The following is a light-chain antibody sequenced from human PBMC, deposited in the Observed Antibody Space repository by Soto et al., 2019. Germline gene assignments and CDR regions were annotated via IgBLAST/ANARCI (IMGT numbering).Light chain of an antibody. CDR2: DAS. J-gene: IGKJ4*01. Sequence: IVMTQSPATLSVSPGERATLSCRASQSVSSNLAWYQQEPGQAPRLLIYDASTRATGIPARFSGSGSGTEFTLTISSLQSEDFAVYYCQQYNDWPPLTFGGGTKVEIK. V-gene: IGKV3-15*01. CDR1: QSVSSN. CDR3: QQYNDWPPLT.